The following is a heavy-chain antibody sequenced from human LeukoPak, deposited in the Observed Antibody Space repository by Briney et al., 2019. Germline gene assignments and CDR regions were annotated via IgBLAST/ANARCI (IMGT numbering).Heavy chain of an antibody. D-gene: IGHD3-3*01. CDR3: ARDLQFLEWLFDY. CDR1: GFTFSSYG. V-gene: IGHV3-33*01. J-gene: IGHJ4*02. CDR2: IWYDGSNK. Sequence: GGSLRLSCAASGFTFSSYGMHWVRQAPGKGLEWVAVIWYDGSNKYYADSVKGRFTISRDNAKNSLYLQMNSLRAEDTAVYYCARDLQFLEWLFDYWGQGTLVTVSS.